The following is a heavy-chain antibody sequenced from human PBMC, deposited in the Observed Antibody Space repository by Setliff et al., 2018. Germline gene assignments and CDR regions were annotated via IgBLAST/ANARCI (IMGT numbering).Heavy chain of an antibody. D-gene: IGHD3-22*01. CDR2: INPNSGGT. CDR1: GYTFTGYY. CDR3: ARGRDFWSGQHYYDSSIPGYYFDY. J-gene: IGHJ4*03. Sequence: PSVKVSSKASGYTFTGYYMHWVRQAPGQGLEWMGWINPNSGGTNYAQKFQGWVTMTRDTSISPAYMELSRLRSDDTAVYYCARGRDFWSGQHYYDSSIPGYYFDYWVPETLLVTVSS. V-gene: IGHV1-2*04.